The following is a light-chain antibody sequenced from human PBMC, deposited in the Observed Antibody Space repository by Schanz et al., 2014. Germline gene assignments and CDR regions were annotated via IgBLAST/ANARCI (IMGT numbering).Light chain of an antibody. Sequence: QSVLSQPASVSGSPGQSITISCSGTGNDIGMYNLVSWYQQHPGKAPKLMIYDVSNRPSGVSNRFAGSKSGNTASLTISGLQTDDESDYHCCSYSDSGTWVFGGGTKLTVL. J-gene: IGLJ3*02. V-gene: IGLV2-14*02. CDR2: DVS. CDR3: CSYSDSGTWV. CDR1: GNDIGMYNL.